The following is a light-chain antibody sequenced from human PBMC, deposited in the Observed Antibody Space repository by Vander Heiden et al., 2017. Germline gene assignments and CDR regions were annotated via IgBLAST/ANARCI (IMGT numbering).Light chain of an antibody. CDR2: GAS. J-gene: IGKJ4*01. V-gene: IGKV3-20*01. CDR1: QTVSSRY. CDR3: QQYGTSPT. Sequence: EIVLTQSPGTLSLSPGERATLSCRDSQTVSSRYLAWYQQKPGQAPRLLIYGASSSATGIPDRFSGSGSGTDFTLTVSRLEPEDSAVYYCQQYGTSPTFGGGTKVEIK.